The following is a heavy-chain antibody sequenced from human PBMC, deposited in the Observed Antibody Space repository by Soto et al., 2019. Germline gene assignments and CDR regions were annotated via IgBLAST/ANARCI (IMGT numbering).Heavy chain of an antibody. CDR1: GYTFTSYG. J-gene: IGHJ4*02. V-gene: IGHV1-18*01. CDR3: AGGRYGDD. CDR2: ISAHNGNT. Sequence: QVHLVQSGAEVKKPGASVKVSCKASGYTFTSYGITWVRQAPGQGLEWMGWISAHNGNTDYAQKLQGRVIVTRDTSRSAASMELRSLGADGTAVYYCAGGRYGDDWGRGAVVTVSS. D-gene: IGHD1-1*01.